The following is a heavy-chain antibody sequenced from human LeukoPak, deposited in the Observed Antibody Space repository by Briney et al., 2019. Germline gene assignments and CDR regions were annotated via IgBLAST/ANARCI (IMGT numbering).Heavy chain of an antibody. CDR1: GITFRNYA. CDR2: ISGNGDIT. V-gene: IGHV3-23*01. Sequence: GGSLRLSCAASGITFRNYAMSWVRQAPGKGLEWVSSISGNGDITYYAVSVKGRFAVSRDNSKNTLYLQMNSLRPDDTAVYYCVNSLSGYSYVSRFVYWGQGTLVTVSS. CDR3: VNSLSGYSYVSRFVY. D-gene: IGHD3-22*01. J-gene: IGHJ4*02.